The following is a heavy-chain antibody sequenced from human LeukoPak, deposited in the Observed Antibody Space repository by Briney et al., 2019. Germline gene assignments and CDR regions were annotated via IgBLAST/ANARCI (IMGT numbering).Heavy chain of an antibody. V-gene: IGHV3-7*01. D-gene: IGHD2-2*01. J-gene: IGHJ4*02. Sequence: GGSLRLSCAASGFTFSRHWMSWVRQAPGKGREWVASIKQDGSEKNYVDSVKGRFTISRDNAKNALYLQMNSLRAEDTAVYYCAREGVPAARDYWGQGTLVTVSS. CDR1: GFTFSRHW. CDR2: IKQDGSEK. CDR3: AREGVPAARDY.